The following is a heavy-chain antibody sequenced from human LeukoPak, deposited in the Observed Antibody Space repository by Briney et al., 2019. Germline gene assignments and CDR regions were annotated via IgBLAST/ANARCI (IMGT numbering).Heavy chain of an antibody. J-gene: IGHJ4*02. V-gene: IGHV4-61*05. Sequence: NPSETLSLTSTVSGGSISSSSYYWSWIRQPPGKGLEWIGYIYYSGSTIYNPSLKSRVTMSVDTSKNQFSLNLTSVTAADTAVYYCARYGAATIARFDYWGQGTLVTVSS. CDR1: GGSISSSSYY. CDR3: ARYGAATIARFDY. CDR2: IYYSGST. D-gene: IGHD5-24*01.